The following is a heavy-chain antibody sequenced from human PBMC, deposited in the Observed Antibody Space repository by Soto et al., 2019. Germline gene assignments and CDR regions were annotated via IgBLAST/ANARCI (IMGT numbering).Heavy chain of an antibody. J-gene: IGHJ3*01. D-gene: IGHD2-2*01. CDR2: IYWDDDQ. CDR3: AHAHGGTSWPNDAFDV. V-gene: IGHV2-5*02. Sequence: QITLKESGPTLVKPTQTLTLTCTFSGFSLSADGVGVGWIRQPPGKALEWLALIYWDDDQRYRPSLKTRLTITKDTSKNQVVLTMTNMDPVDTATYYCAHAHGGTSWPNDAFDVWGQGTVVTVSS. CDR1: GFSLSADGVG.